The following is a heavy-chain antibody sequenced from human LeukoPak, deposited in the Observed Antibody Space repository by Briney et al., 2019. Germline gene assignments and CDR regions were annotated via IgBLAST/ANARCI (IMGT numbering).Heavy chain of an antibody. CDR1: GGSISSGYY. CDR2: IYHSGST. CDR3: ARLRSITMVRGVMRYYYYYMDV. D-gene: IGHD3-10*01. Sequence: SETLSLTCTVSGGSISSGYYWGWIRQPPGKGLEWIGSIYHSGSTNYNPSLKSRVTISVDTSKNQFSLKLSSVTAADTAVYYCARLRSITMVRGVMRYYYYYMDVWGKGTTVTISS. V-gene: IGHV4-38-2*02. J-gene: IGHJ6*03.